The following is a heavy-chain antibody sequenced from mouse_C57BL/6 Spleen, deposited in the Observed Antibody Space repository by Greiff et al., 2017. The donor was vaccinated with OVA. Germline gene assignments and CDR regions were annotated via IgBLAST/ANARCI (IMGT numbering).Heavy chain of an antibody. J-gene: IGHJ3*01. CDR1: GFNIKDDY. V-gene: IGHV14-4*01. CDR3: TTVDGYYSWFAY. Sequence: EVKLKESGAELVRPGASVKLSCTASGFNIKDDYMHWVKQRPEQGLEWIGWIDPENGDTEYASKFQGKATITADTSSNTAYLQLSSLTSEDTAVYYCTTVDGYYSWFAYWGQGTLVTVSA. D-gene: IGHD2-3*01. CDR2: IDPENGDT.